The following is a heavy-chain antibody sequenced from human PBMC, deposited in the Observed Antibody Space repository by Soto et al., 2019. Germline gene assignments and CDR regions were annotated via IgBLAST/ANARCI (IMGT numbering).Heavy chain of an antibody. CDR2: IRAYNGDT. CDR3: ARAGAAPYYYYGLDI. V-gene: IGHV1-18*01. Sequence: GASVKVSCKTSGYTFTAYDIYRVRQAPGQGLEWMGWIRAYNGDTNYAQKFQTRVTMTTDTSTDTAYMDLKSLTSDDTAIYYCARAGAAPYYYYGLDIWGQGTTVTVSS. J-gene: IGHJ6*02. CDR1: GYTFTAYD. D-gene: IGHD3-10*01.